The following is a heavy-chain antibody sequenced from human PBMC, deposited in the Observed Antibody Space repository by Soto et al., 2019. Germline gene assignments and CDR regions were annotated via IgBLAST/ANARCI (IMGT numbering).Heavy chain of an antibody. CDR3: AKDQSRCPFITIFGVADRGPVDY. D-gene: IGHD3-3*01. CDR2: ISYDGSNK. CDR1: GFTFSSYG. Sequence: GGSLRLSCAASGFTFSSYGMHWVRQAPGKGLEWVAVISYDGSNKYYADSVKGRFTISRDNSKNTLYLQMNSLRAEDAAVYYCAKDQSRCPFITIFGVADRGPVDYWGQGTLVTVSS. V-gene: IGHV3-30*18. J-gene: IGHJ4*02.